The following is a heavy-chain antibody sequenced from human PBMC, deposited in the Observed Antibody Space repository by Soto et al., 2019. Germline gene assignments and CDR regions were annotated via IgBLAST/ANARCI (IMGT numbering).Heavy chain of an antibody. CDR1: GYTFTSYG. Sequence: QVQLVQSGAEVKKPGASVKVSCKASGYTFTSYGISWVRQAPGQGLEWMGWISAYNGNTNYAQKLQGRITMTTETPTSTAYMELSSLRTDDTAVYYCARVIVVVPEENWFDPWGQGTLVTVSS. V-gene: IGHV1-18*04. J-gene: IGHJ5*02. D-gene: IGHD2-2*01. CDR3: ARVIVVVPEENWFDP. CDR2: ISAYNGNT.